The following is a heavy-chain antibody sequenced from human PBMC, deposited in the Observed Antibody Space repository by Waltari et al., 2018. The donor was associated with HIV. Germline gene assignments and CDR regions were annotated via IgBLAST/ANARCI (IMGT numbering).Heavy chain of an antibody. Sequence: EVQLVESGGGLVQPGGSLKLSCAASGFPFSGSAMHWVRQASGKGLEWVGRIRSKANSYATAYAASVKGRFTISRDDSKNTAYLQMNSLKTEDTAVYYCTRPGVVGGWGQGTLVTVSS. CDR2: IRSKANSYAT. V-gene: IGHV3-73*02. J-gene: IGHJ4*02. CDR1: GFPFSGSA. CDR3: TRPGVVGG. D-gene: IGHD2-2*01.